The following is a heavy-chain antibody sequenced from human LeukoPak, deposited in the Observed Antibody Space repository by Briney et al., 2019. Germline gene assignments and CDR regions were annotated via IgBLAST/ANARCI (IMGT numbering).Heavy chain of an antibody. Sequence: GGSLRLSCAASGFTFSNYEMNWVRQAPGKGLEWVSYISGRGDVIYYADSVKGRFTISRDNAKNSLYLQMNSLRAEDTAVYYCTIDLMTGFSSGWHFGYWGQGTLVTVSS. CDR3: TIDLMTGFSSGWHFGY. J-gene: IGHJ4*02. CDR1: GFTFSNYE. V-gene: IGHV3-48*03. CDR2: ISGRGDVI. D-gene: IGHD6-19*01.